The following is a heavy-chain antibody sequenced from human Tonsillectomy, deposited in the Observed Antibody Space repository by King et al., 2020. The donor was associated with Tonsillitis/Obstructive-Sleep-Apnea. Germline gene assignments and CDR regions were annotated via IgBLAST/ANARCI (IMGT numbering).Heavy chain of an antibody. CDR1: GFTFSSYA. CDR3: ARGSNGYYYDSSGYPDSINNWFDP. J-gene: IGHJ5*02. Sequence: GQLVQSGGGVVQPGRSLRLSCAASGFTFSSYAMHWVRQAPGKGLEWVAVISYDGSNKYYADSVKGRFTISRDNSKNTLYLQMNSLRAEDTAVYYCARGSNGYYYDSSGYPDSINNWFDPWGQGTLVTVSS. D-gene: IGHD3-22*01. V-gene: IGHV3-30*04. CDR2: ISYDGSNK.